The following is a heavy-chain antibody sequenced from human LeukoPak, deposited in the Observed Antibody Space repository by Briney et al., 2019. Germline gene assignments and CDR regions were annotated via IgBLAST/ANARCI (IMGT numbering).Heavy chain of an antibody. J-gene: IGHJ3*02. Sequence: GESLMICCDCCGYICTGYWMGWVRQMPGKGMEWMGSIYPGDCDTSYSPSFQGKVTIAADKSISSAYLQWSSLKASDTAMYYCARPHCSSTSCYSSGAFDIWGHGTMVIVSS. CDR2: IYPGDCDT. D-gene: IGHD2-2*01. CDR3: ARPHCSSTSCYSSGAFDI. CDR1: GYICTGYW. V-gene: IGHV5-51*01.